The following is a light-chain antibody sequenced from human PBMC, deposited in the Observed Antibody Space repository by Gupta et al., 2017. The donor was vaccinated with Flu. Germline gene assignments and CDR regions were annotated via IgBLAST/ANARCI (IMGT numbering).Light chain of an antibody. J-gene: IGKJ3*01. V-gene: IGKV1-33*01. CDR2: GAS. CDR3: QQYYNLPVT. CDR1: QDISNY. Sequence: DITITQSPSSLSASVGDRVTITCQASQDISNYLNWYQQKPGKAPKLLIYGASNLETGVPSRFSGSGSGTDFTFTISSLQPEDIATYYCQQYYNLPVTFGRGTKVEIK.